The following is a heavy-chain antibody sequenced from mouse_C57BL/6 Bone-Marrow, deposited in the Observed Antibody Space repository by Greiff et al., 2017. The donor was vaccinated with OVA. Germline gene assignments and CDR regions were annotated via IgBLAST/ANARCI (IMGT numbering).Heavy chain of an antibody. CDR1: GYTFTSYW. D-gene: IGHD2-10*02. CDR3: TREEVSALVLFDY. J-gene: IGHJ2*01. CDR2: IYPGNSDT. Sequence: EVQLQQSGPVLARPGASVKMSCKTSGYTFTSYWMHWVKQRPGQGLEWIGAIYPGNSDTSYNQKFKGKAKLTAVTSASTAYMELSSLTNEDSAVYYCTREEVSALVLFDYWGQGTTLTVSS. V-gene: IGHV1-5*01.